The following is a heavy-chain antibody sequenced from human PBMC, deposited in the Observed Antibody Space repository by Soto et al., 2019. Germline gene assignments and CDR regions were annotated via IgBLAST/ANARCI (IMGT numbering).Heavy chain of an antibody. D-gene: IGHD3-3*01. CDR1: GFTFSSYG. J-gene: IGHJ3*02. CDR2: ISYDGSNK. Sequence: QVQLVESGGGVVQPGRSLRLSCAASGFTFSSYGMHWVRQAPGKGLEWVAVISYDGSNKYYADSVKGRFTISRDNSKNTLYLQMNSLRAEDTAVYYCAKAGYYDFFDAFDIWGQGTMVTVSS. CDR3: AKAGYYDFFDAFDI. V-gene: IGHV3-30*18.